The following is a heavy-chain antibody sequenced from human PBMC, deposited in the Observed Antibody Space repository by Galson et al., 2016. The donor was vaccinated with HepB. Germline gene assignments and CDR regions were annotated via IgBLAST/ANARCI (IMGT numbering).Heavy chain of an antibody. CDR1: GFTFSSYY. CDR3: ARDPSYYSGMDV. Sequence: SLRLSCAASGFTFSSYYMHWVRQPPGKGLVWVSRINRDESSTSYADYVKGRFTISRDNAKNTLYLQMNSLRAEDTAVYYCARDPSYYSGMDVWGQGTTVTVSS. CDR2: INRDESST. V-gene: IGHV3-74*01. J-gene: IGHJ6*02.